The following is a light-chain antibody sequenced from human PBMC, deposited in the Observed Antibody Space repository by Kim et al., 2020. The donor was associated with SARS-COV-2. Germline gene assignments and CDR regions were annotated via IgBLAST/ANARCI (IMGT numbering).Light chain of an antibody. Sequence: QAVVTQEPSLTVSPGGTVTLTCASSTGAVTTGSYPSWFQQKPGQAPRPLIYSTTNKQSWTPARFSGSLLGDKAALTLSDVQPEDEADYYCLLYYGGALSWVFGGGTQLTVL. CDR2: STT. CDR3: LLYYGGALSWV. CDR1: TGAVTTGSY. V-gene: IGLV7-43*01. J-gene: IGLJ3*02.